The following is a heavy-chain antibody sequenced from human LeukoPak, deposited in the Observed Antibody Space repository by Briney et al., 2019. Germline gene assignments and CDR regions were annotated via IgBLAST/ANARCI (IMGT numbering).Heavy chain of an antibody. D-gene: IGHD3-10*01. Sequence: SGGSLRISCAASGFTFSNYWVHWVRQAPGKGLVWVSRINRDGSTTKYADSVKGRFTVSRDNAKNTLNLQMNSLRAEDTAVYYCARDKKSGESSEIDYWGQGTLVTVSS. CDR3: ARDKKSGESSEIDY. CDR1: GFTFSNYW. V-gene: IGHV3-74*03. J-gene: IGHJ4*02. CDR2: INRDGSTT.